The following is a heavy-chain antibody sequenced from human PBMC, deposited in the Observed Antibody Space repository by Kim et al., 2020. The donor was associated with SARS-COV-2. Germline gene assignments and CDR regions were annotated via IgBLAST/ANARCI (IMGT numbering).Heavy chain of an antibody. D-gene: IGHD2-15*01. CDR2: IYSGGDT. J-gene: IGHJ4*02. CDR1: GFTVSNNY. V-gene: IGHV3-66*01. Sequence: GGSLRLSCAASGFTVSNNYMSWVRQAPGKGLEWVSVIYSGGDTYYADSVKGRFTISRDTSKNTLYLQMNSLRAEDTAVYYCARECGGSCYVGSRFLFDFRGQGTLVTVSS. CDR3: ARECGGSCYVGSRFLFDF.